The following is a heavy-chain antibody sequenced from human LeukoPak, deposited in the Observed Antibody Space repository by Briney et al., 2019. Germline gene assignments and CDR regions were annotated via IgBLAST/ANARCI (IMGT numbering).Heavy chain of an antibody. Sequence: SETLSLTCTVSGGSISSYYWSWIRQPPGKGLEWIGYIYYSGSTNYNPSLKSRVTISVDTSKNQFSLKLSSVTAADTAVYYCARDYDFWSGPLDVRGKGTTVTVSS. V-gene: IGHV4-59*01. CDR2: IYYSGST. CDR3: ARDYDFWSGPLDV. J-gene: IGHJ6*04. CDR1: GGSISSYY. D-gene: IGHD3-3*01.